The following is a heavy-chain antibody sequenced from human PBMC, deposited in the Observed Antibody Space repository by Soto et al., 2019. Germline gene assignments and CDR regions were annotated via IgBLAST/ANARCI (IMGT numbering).Heavy chain of an antibody. V-gene: IGHV3-7*01. CDR2: IKEDGSEK. D-gene: IGHD2-15*01. CDR3: SRDVVVGAKALNY. Sequence: PGGSLRLSCAASGFTFSNYWMTWVRQAPGKGLEWVANIKEDGSEKHYVDSVKGRFTISRDNAKNSLYLQMNSLRVEDTAVSFCSRDVVVGAKALNYWGQGALLTVSS. CDR1: GFTFSNYW. J-gene: IGHJ4*02.